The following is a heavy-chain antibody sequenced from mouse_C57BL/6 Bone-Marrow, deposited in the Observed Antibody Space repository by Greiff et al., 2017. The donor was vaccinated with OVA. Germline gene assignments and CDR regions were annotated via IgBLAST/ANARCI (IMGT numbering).Heavy chain of an antibody. Sequence: QVQLQQSGAELVRPGTSVKVSCKASGYAFTNYLIEWVKQRPGQGLEWIGVINPGSGGTNYNEKFKGKATLTADKSSSTAYMQLSSLTSEDSAVYFCARWLLRLYYAMDYWGQGTSVTVSS. D-gene: IGHD2-3*01. V-gene: IGHV1-54*01. CDR2: INPGSGGT. CDR1: GYAFTNYL. J-gene: IGHJ4*01. CDR3: ARWLLRLYYAMDY.